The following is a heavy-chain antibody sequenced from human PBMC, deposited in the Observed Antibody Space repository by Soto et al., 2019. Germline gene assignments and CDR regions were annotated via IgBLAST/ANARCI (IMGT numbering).Heavy chain of an antibody. J-gene: IGHJ4*02. V-gene: IGHV1-18*01. D-gene: IGHD3-3*02. CDR1: GFTFSNYG. Sequence: QVQLVQSGAEVKKPGASVKVSCKGSGFTFSNYGFNWVRQAPGQGLEWVGWVSAYNGYTKSAQNFQDSLIMTTDTSTNTAYMELRGLRPDDTALYYCARGTSIAVHEGPWGQGTLVTVSS. CDR2: VSAYNGYT. CDR3: ARGTSIAVHEGP.